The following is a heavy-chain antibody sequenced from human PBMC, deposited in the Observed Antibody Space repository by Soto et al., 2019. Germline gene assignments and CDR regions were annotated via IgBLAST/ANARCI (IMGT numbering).Heavy chain of an antibody. V-gene: IGHV4-59*08. CDR1: GCSISSYY. CDR3: ARRYGPGFDY. CDR2: IYYSGST. J-gene: IGHJ4*02. D-gene: IGHD4-17*01. Sequence: SETLYLTCTVSGCSISSYYWSWIRQPPGKGLEWIGYIYYSGSTNYNPSLKSRVTISVDTSKNQFSLKLSSVTAADTAVYYCARRYGPGFDYWGQGTLVTVS.